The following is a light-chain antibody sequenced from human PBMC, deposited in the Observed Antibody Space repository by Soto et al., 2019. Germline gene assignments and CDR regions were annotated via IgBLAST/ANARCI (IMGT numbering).Light chain of an antibody. CDR3: IQGTYWPWT. Sequence: DVVMTQSPLSLSVTLGQPASISCRSSQSLVFSDGNTYLTWFHQRPGQSPRPLIYRVSDRDSGVPDRFSGSGSGTDFTLTISRVEAGDVGVYYCIQGTYWPWTFGQGTKVEIK. CDR2: RVS. V-gene: IGKV2-30*01. CDR1: QSLVFSDGNTY. J-gene: IGKJ1*01.